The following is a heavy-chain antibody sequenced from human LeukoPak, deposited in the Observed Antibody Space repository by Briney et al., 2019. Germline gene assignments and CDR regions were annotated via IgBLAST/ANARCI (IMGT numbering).Heavy chain of an antibody. CDR3: ARTTSAYYYDSSGYYYDY. D-gene: IGHD3-22*01. J-gene: IGHJ4*02. V-gene: IGHV1-2*02. Sequence: ASVTXSCKASGYTFTGYYMHWVRQAPGQGLEWMGWINPNSGGTNYAQKFQGRVTMTRDTSISTAYMELSRLRSDDTAVYYCARTTSAYYYDSSGYYYDYWGQGTLVTVSS. CDR1: GYTFTGYY. CDR2: INPNSGGT.